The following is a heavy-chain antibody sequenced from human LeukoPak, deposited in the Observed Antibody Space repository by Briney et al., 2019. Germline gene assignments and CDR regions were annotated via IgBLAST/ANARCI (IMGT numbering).Heavy chain of an antibody. CDR2: ISGSGGST. D-gene: IGHD2/OR15-2a*01. J-gene: IGHJ4*02. CDR1: GFTFSNTW. Sequence: GGSLRLSCAASGFTFSNTWMSWVRQAPGKGLEWASSISGSGGSTYYADSVKGRFTISRDNSKNTLYLQMNSLRAEDTAVYYCAKGPLLWDWGQGTLVTVSS. V-gene: IGHV3-23*01. CDR3: AKGPLLWD.